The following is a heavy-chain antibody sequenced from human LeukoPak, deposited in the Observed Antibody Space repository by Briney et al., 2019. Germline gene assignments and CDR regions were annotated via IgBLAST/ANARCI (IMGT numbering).Heavy chain of an antibody. CDR2: ISTSDSTI. V-gene: IGHV3-48*03. CDR3: ARDSGSYYAFDY. Sequence: GGSLRLSCAASGFIFSSYEMNWVRQAPGKGLEWISYISTSDSTIYYADSVKGRFTISRDNAKNSLYLQMNSLRAEDTAVYYCARDSGSYYAFDYWGQGTLVTVSS. J-gene: IGHJ4*02. D-gene: IGHD1-26*01. CDR1: GFIFSSYE.